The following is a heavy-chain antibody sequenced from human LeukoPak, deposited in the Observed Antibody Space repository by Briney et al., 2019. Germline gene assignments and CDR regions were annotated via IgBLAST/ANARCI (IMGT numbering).Heavy chain of an antibody. CDR1: GFTFSSYA. D-gene: IGHD6-13*01. Sequence: PGGSLRLSCAASGFTFSSYAMSWVRQAPGKGLEWVSGISGSGSGTYYPDSVKGRFTISRDNSKNTLYLQMNSLRAEDTAVYYRAKGGIAAAGTSFYFDYWGQGTLVTVSS. CDR3: AKGGIAAAGTSFYFDY. J-gene: IGHJ4*02. CDR2: ISGSGSGT. V-gene: IGHV3-23*01.